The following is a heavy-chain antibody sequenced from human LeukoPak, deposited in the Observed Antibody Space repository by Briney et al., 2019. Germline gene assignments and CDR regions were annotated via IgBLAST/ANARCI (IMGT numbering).Heavy chain of an antibody. Sequence: EASVKVSCKASGYTFTGYYMHWVRQAPGQGLEWMGWINPNSGGTNCAQKFQGRVTMTRDTSISTAYMELSRLRSDDTAVYYCARANWNGLYYFDYWGQGTLVTVSS. J-gene: IGHJ4*02. CDR3: ARANWNGLYYFDY. V-gene: IGHV1-2*02. CDR2: INPNSGGT. CDR1: GYTFTGYY. D-gene: IGHD1-1*01.